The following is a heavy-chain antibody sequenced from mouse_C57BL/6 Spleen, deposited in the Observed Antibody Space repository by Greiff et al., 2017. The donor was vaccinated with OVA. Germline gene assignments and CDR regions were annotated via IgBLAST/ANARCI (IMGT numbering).Heavy chain of an antibody. V-gene: IGHV1-74*01. CDR3: ANSNYEDYYAMDY. J-gene: IGHJ4*01. CDR2: IHPSDSDT. D-gene: IGHD2-5*01. Sequence: QVHVKQPGAELVKPGASVKVSCKASGYTFTSYWMHWVKQRPGQGLEWIGRIHPSDSDTNYNQKFKGKATLTVDKSSSTAYMQLSSLTSEDSAVYYCANSNYEDYYAMDYWGQGTSVTVSS. CDR1: GYTFTSYW.